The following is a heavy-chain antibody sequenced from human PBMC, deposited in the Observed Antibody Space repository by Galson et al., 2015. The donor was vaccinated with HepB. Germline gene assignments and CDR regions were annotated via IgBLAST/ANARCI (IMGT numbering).Heavy chain of an antibody. CDR2: INPIFGTA. D-gene: IGHD3-10*01. CDR1: GYTFAINA. CDR3: ARFEGMVRGFPNDESYYYYGMDV. Sequence: SVKVSCKASGYTFAINAMNWVRQAPGQGLEWMGWINPIFGTANYAQKFQGRVTITADESTSTAYMELSSLRSEDTAVYYCARFEGMVRGFPNDESYYYYGMDVWGQGTTVTVSS. V-gene: IGHV1-69*13. J-gene: IGHJ6*02.